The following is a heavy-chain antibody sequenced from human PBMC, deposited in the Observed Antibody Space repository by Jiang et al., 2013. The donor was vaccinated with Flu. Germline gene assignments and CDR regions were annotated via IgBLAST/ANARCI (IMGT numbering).Heavy chain of an antibody. CDR2: INTDGTTI. D-gene: IGHD2-21*02. Sequence: PGGSLRLSCAASGFTFSSYWMHWVRQAPGKGLVWVSRINTDGTTISYADSVKGRFTISRDNVQNILYLQMNSLRAEDTAVYYCARDRLFGVTATRNWFDPWGQGTLVTVSS. J-gene: IGHJ5*02. CDR3: ARDRLFGVTATRNWFDP. V-gene: IGHV3-74*01. CDR1: GFTFSSYW.